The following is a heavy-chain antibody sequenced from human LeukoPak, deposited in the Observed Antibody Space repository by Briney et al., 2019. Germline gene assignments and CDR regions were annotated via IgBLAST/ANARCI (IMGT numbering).Heavy chain of an antibody. J-gene: IGHJ3*02. V-gene: IGHV3-53*01. CDR1: GFIVSSNY. D-gene: IGHD5-24*01. CDR2: LYSGGST. CDR3: AREASRDGYNDAFDI. Sequence: GGSLRLSCAASGFIVSSNYMSWVRQAPGKGLEWVSVLYSGGSTKYADSVKGRFTISRDNSKNTVYLEMRSLRAEDTAVYYCAREASRDGYNDAFDIWGQGTMVTVSS.